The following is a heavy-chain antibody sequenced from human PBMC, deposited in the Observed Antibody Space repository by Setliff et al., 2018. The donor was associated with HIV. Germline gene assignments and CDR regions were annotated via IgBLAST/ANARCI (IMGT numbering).Heavy chain of an antibody. V-gene: IGHV4-31*03. D-gene: IGHD2-15*01. CDR3: ARRVVAVFAFDY. J-gene: IGHJ4*02. CDR1: GGSIRSGGYY. CDR2: IYYSGST. Sequence: SETLSLTCTVSGGSIRSGGYYWSWIRQHPGKGREWIGYIYYSGSTYCNPSIKSRVTISVDTSNNQFSLKLSRVTAADTAVYYCARRVVAVFAFDYWGQGTLVTVS.